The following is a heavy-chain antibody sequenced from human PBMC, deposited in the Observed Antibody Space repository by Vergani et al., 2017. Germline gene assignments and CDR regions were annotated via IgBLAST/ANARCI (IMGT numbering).Heavy chain of an antibody. Sequence: EVELVQSGPEMRKPGESLKISCMGSEYSFGNYWSGWVRQMPGKGLEWMVIIYPADSDTRYSPSFQDQVTISAAKSISTAFLQWDSLKASDTALYYCARHTTYTDSWGQGTLVTVSS. CDR3: ARHTTYTDS. V-gene: IGHV5-51*01. D-gene: IGHD1-1*01. CDR1: EYSFGNYW. CDR2: IYPADSDT. J-gene: IGHJ4*02.